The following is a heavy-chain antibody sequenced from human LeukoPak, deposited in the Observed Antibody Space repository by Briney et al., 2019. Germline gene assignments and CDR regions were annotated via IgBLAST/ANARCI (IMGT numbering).Heavy chain of an antibody. CDR3: ARVGYYGSGSLNWFDP. CDR1: GYSINSGHY. V-gene: IGHV4-38-2*02. D-gene: IGHD3-10*01. CDR2: ISYSGNT. Sequence: SETLSLTCTVSGYSINSGHYWGWIRQPPGKRLEWIGSISYSGNTYYNPTLKSRIIISVDTSKNQFSLNLTSVTAADTAVYYCARVGYYGSGSLNWFDPWGQGTLVTVSS. J-gene: IGHJ5*02.